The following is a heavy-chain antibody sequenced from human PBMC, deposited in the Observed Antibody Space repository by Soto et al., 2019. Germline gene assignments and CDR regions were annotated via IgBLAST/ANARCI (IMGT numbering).Heavy chain of an antibody. CDR3: ARDPMGCSGGSCYYYYYGMDV. Sequence: EVQLVESGGGLVKPGGSLRLSCAASGFTFSSYSMNWVRQAPGKGLEWVSSISSSSRYIYYADSVKGRFTISRDNAKNSLYLQMNSLRAEDTDVYYCARDPMGCSGGSCYYYYYGMDVWGQGTTVTVSS. J-gene: IGHJ6*02. CDR1: GFTFSSYS. V-gene: IGHV3-21*01. CDR2: ISSSSRYI. D-gene: IGHD2-15*01.